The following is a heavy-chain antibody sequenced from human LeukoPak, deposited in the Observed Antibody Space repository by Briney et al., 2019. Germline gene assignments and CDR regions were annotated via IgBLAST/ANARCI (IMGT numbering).Heavy chain of an antibody. CDR3: AKDIFTGIAAAGAIDY. J-gene: IGHJ4*02. V-gene: IGHV3-21*04. CDR1: GFSFSTYA. CDR2: ISTTSSYI. Sequence: GGSLRLSCAASGFSFSTYAISWVRQAPGKGLEWVSCISTTSSYIFYADSVRGRFTVSRDNAKNSLYLQMNSLRAEDTALYYCAKDIFTGIAAAGAIDYWGQGTLVTVSS. D-gene: IGHD6-13*01.